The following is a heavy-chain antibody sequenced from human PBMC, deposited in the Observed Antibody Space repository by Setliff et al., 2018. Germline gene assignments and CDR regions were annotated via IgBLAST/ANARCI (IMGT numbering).Heavy chain of an antibody. D-gene: IGHD2-21*02. CDR1: GYTFTSYA. V-gene: IGHV1-3*01. Sequence: ASVKVSCKASGYTFTSYAIHWVRQAPGQRLEWMGWINAGNGNTKYSQEFQDRVTITRDTSASIAFMELSSLTVDDTAVYYCARDLGAYCGGDCYLGYWGQGTLVTVSS. CDR2: INAGNGNT. CDR3: ARDLGAYCGGDCYLGY. J-gene: IGHJ4*02.